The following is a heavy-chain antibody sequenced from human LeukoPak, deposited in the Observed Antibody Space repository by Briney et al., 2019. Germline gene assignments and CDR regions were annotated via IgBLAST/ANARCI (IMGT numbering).Heavy chain of an antibody. Sequence: SETLSLTCTVSGGSISSYYWSWIRQPPGKGREWNGYIYYSGSTNYNPSLKSRVTISVDTSKNQLSLKLSSVPAADTAVYYCARGEYYYDSSGYGVFDYWGKGNVVTVSS. CDR3: ARGEYYYDSSGYGVFDY. CDR2: IYYSGST. J-gene: IGHJ4*02. V-gene: IGHV4-59*01. D-gene: IGHD3-22*01. CDR1: GGSISSYY.